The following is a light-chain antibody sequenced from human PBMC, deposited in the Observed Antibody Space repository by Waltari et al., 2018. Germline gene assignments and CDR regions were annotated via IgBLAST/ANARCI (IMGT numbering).Light chain of an antibody. CDR3: QQYDSSPIT. CDR1: QPVSNKY. J-gene: IGKJ4*01. CDR2: GAS. Sequence: IVLTQSPGTLPFSPGERATHPCRAIQPVSNKYLAWYQQKPGQAPRFLMYGASTSATGIPDRFSGSGSGTDFTLAITRLESEDVAVYYCQQYDSSPITFGGGTKVEIK. V-gene: IGKV3-20*01.